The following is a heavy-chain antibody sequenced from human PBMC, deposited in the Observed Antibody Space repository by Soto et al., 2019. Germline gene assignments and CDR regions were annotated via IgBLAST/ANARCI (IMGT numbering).Heavy chain of an antibody. CDR2: TYYTANP. CDR1: GVAIRNYF. Sequence: QVHMQESGPGLMKPSETLSLTCTVSGVAIRNYFWTWIRPPPGKGLEWMGTTYYTANPTYNPSLESRANIAAHPPKKQFSLRLGPVTAAERALYYCAVAKNRELGIDYWGQAAQVSVYS. D-gene: IGHD3-16*01. V-gene: IGHV4-59*01. CDR3: AVAKNRELGIDY. J-gene: IGHJ4*02.